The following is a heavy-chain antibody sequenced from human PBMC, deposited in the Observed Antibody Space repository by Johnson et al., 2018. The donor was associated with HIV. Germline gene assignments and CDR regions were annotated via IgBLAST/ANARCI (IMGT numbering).Heavy chain of an antibody. J-gene: IGHJ3*02. CDR3: AASVYYYDSSGYFAFDI. CDR2: IYSGGTT. D-gene: IGHD3-22*01. V-gene: IGHV3-66*01. CDR1: RFTVSSNY. Sequence: VQLVESGGGLVQPGGSLRLSCAASRFTVSSNYMSWARSAPGQLLAWVSVIYSGGTTYHADSVTCRFTISRDNSKNTLYLQMNSLRAEDTAVYYCAASVYYYDSSGYFAFDIWGQGTMVTVSS.